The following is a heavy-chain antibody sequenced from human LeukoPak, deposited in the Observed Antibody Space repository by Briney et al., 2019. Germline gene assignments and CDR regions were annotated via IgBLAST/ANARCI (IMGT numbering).Heavy chain of an antibody. CDR2: IKGKTDGGTT. J-gene: IGHJ4*02. CDR3: TTGGTIAAAALDY. D-gene: IGHD6-13*01. Sequence: GGSLRLSCAASGFTFSNAWMSWVRQAPGKGLEWVGRIKGKTDGGTTDYAAPVKGRFTISRDDSKNTLYLQMNSLKTEDTAVYYCTTGGTIAAAALDYWGQGTLVTVSS. CDR1: GFTFSNAW. V-gene: IGHV3-15*01.